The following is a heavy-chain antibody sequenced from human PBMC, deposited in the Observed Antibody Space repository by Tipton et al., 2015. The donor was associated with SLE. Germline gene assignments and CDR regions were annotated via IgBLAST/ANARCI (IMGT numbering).Heavy chain of an antibody. J-gene: IGHJ4*02. V-gene: IGHV3-11*04. CDR1: GITFRSYA. CDR2: ISSSGSTI. D-gene: IGHD3-9*01. CDR3: ARDRRYFDWLLTPLDY. Sequence: SLRLSCAASGITFRSYAMSWIRQAPGKGLEWVSYISSSGSTIYYADSVKGRFTISRDKAKNSLYLQMNSLRAEDTAVYYCARDRRYFDWLLTPLDYWGQGTLVTVSS.